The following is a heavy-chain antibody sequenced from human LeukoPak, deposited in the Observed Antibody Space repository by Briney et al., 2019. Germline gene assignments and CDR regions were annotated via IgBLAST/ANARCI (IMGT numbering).Heavy chain of an antibody. D-gene: IGHD3-16*01. CDR2: ISYDGSNK. CDR1: GFTFSSYG. J-gene: IGHJ4*02. Sequence: GGSLRLSCAASGFTFSSYGMHWVRQAPGKGLEWVAVISYDGSNKYYADSVKGRSTISRDNSKNTLYLQMNSLRAEDTAVYYCAKDKIWGEDYFDYWGQGTLVTVSS. CDR3: AKDKIWGEDYFDY. V-gene: IGHV3-30*18.